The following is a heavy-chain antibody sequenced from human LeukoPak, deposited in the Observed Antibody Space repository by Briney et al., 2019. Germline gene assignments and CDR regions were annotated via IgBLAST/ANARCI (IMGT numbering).Heavy chain of an antibody. J-gene: IGHJ3*02. CDR2: INHSGST. Sequence: SETLSLTCTVSGGSVRSGSYYWSWIRQPPGKGLEWIGEINHSGSTNHNPSLKSRVTISVDTSKNQFSLKLSSVTAADTAVYYCARETYYYDSSGYPHDAFDIWGQGTMVTVSS. CDR3: ARETYYYDSSGYPHDAFDI. V-gene: IGHV4-39*07. CDR1: GGSVRSGSYY. D-gene: IGHD3-22*01.